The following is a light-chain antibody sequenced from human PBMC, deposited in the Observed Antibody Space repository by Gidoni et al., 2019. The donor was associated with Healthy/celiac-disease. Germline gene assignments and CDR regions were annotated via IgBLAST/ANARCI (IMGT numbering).Light chain of an antibody. CDR1: QGIRSW. V-gene: IGKV1-12*02. Sequence: IQMTQSPSSVSASVGDRVAITCRGSQGIRSWLAWYQQKPGKAPTLLIHTASSWRSQDTSRFSGSGSVTDFTLTISSLQHEDFASYYCQRDSSFPYTFGQGTKLEIK. CDR3: QRDSSFPYT. J-gene: IGKJ2*01. CDR2: TAS.